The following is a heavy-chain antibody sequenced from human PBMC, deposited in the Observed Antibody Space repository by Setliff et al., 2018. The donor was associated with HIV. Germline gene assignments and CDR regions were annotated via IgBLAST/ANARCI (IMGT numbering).Heavy chain of an antibody. D-gene: IGHD3-10*01. CDR3: GRGKHYSSGSPPLYDS. Sequence: SVKVSCKASGGTFSSYAISWVRQAPGQGLEWMGEFIPFFGTTNYAQKFQGRVSFTADASTNTAYMELSSLRSEDTAVFYCGRGKHYSSGSPPLYDSWGQGTLVTVSS. V-gene: IGHV1-69*13. CDR2: FIPFFGTT. CDR1: GGTFSSYA. J-gene: IGHJ4*02.